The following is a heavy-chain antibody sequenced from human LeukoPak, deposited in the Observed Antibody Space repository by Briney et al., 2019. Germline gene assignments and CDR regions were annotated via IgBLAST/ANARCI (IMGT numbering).Heavy chain of an antibody. V-gene: IGHV3-66*02. J-gene: IGHJ5*02. CDR1: GFTVSSNY. CDR2: IYSGGST. CDR3: AREAGILFNWFDP. Sequence: PGGSLRLSCAASGFTVSSNYMGWVRQAPGKGLEWVSVIYSGGSTYYADSVKRRFTISRDNSKNTLYLQMNNLRAEDTAVYYCAREAGILFNWFDPWGQGTLVTVSS. D-gene: IGHD6-19*01.